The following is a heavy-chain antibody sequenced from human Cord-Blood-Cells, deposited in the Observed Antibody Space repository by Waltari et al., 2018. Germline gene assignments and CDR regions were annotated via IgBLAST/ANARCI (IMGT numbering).Heavy chain of an antibody. J-gene: IGHJ4*02. CDR2: ISYDGSNK. Sequence: QVQLVESGGGVVQPGRSLRLPCAASGFTFRSYAMHWVRQAPGKGLEWVAVISYDGSNKYYADSVKGRFTISRDNSKNTLYLQMNSLRAEDTAVYYCARGRVIPHFDYWGQGTLVTVSS. CDR1: GFTFRSYA. D-gene: IGHD3-10*01. V-gene: IGHV3-30-3*01. CDR3: ARGRVIPHFDY.